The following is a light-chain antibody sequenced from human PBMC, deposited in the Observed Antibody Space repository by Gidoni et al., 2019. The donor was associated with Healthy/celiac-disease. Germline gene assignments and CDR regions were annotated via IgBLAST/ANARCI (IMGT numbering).Light chain of an antibody. CDR1: SSDVGGYNY. Sequence: LTQPRSVSGSPGQSVTISCTGTSSDVGGYNYVPWYQQHPGKAPKLMIYDVSKRPSGVPDRFSGSKSGNTASLTISGLQAEDEADYYCCSYAGSYTYVVFGGGTKLTVL. CDR3: CSYAGSYTYVV. J-gene: IGLJ2*01. V-gene: IGLV2-11*01. CDR2: DVS.